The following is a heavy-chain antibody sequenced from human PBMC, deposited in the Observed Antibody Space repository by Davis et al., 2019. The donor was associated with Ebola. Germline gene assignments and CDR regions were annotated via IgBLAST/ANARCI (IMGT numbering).Heavy chain of an antibody. CDR3: ARDGRAPRMLYGMDP. CDR2: INAYNGNT. V-gene: IGHV1-3*01. D-gene: IGHD1-1*01. Sequence: ASVKVSCTAPGYTFTSYVIHWVRQAPGQRLEWMGWINAYNGNTMSSQKFQGRDTMTTDTSTSTAYMELRSLTSDDTAVYYCARDGRAPRMLYGMDPWGQGTTVNVSS. J-gene: IGHJ6*02. CDR1: GYTFTSYV.